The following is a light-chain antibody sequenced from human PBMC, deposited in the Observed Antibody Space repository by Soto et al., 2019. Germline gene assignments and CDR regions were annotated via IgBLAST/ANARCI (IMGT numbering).Light chain of an antibody. CDR1: QSLSSD. CDR3: QQHNDWPT. Sequence: PGERATLSCRASQSLSSDLAWYQQKPGQTPRLLIYGAYTRAAGISARFMGSGSGTEFILTISSVESEDFAIYYCQQHNDWPTFGQGTRLEIK. V-gene: IGKV3-15*01. CDR2: GAY. J-gene: IGKJ5*01.